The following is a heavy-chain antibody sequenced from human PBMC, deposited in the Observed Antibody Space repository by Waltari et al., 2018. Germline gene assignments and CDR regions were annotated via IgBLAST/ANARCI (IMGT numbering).Heavy chain of an antibody. CDR1: GGSFSGYY. D-gene: IGHD3-3*01. CDR3: ARGKRRDYDFWSGYPLFDY. J-gene: IGHJ4*02. V-gene: IGHV4-34*01. CDR2: INHSGST. Sequence: QVQLQQWGAGLLKPSETLSLTCAVYGGSFSGYYWSWIRPPPGKGLEWIGEINHSGSTNYNPSLKSRVTISVDTSKNQFSLKLSSVTAADTAVYYCARGKRRDYDFWSGYPLFDYWGQGTLVTVSS.